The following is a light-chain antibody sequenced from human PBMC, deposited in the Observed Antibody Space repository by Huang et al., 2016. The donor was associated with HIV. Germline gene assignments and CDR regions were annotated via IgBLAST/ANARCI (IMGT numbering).Light chain of an antibody. CDR2: ASS. CDR1: QSISRY. V-gene: IGKV1-39*01. J-gene: IGKJ1*01. CDR3: QQGYSTPT. Sequence: DIQMTQSPSSLSASVGDSVTITCRASQSISRYLNWYQHKPGKAPELLSYASSSLQSGVPSRFSGSGSGTDFSLTISGLQPEDYATYYCQQGYSTPTFGQGTKVEMK.